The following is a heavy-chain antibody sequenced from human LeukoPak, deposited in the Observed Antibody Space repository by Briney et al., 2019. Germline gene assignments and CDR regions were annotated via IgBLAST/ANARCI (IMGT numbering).Heavy chain of an antibody. V-gene: IGHV4-4*07. CDR1: GGSISPYY. Sequence: PSETLSLTCTVSGGSISPYYWTWIRQPAGKGLEWIGHIYTSGSTKYNPSLMSRVTMSIDTSKNQFSLKLTSVTAADTAVYYCAKIKDTAMVPNWFDPWGQGTLVTVSS. CDR3: AKIKDTAMVPNWFDP. J-gene: IGHJ5*02. CDR2: IYTSGST. D-gene: IGHD5-18*01.